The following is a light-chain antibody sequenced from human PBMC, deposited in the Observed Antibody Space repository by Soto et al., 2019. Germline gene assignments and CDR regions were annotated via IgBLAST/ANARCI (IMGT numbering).Light chain of an antibody. CDR1: QSVSSSY. V-gene: IGKV3-20*01. CDR3: QNYDSAPWT. Sequence: EIVLTQSPGTLSLSPGARATLSCRASQSVSSSYLAWYQQNPGQAPRLLTYGASSRATGIPDRFSGSGSGTDFTLTITGLQPEDFATYYCQNYDSAPWTFGQGTKVDIK. CDR2: GAS. J-gene: IGKJ1*01.